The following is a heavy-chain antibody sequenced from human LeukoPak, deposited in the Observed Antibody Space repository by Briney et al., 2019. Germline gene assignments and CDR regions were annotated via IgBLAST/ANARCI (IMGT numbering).Heavy chain of an antibody. CDR3: ARVWSYYYDSSGPHDAFDI. CDR2: IYHSGST. CDR1: GGSISSSSYY. V-gene: IGHV4-30-2*01. D-gene: IGHD3-22*01. Sequence: SETLSLTCTVSGGSISSSSYYWGWIRQPPGKGLEWIGYIYHSGSTYYNPSLKSRVTISVDRSKNQFSLKLSSVTAADTAVYYCARVWSYYYDSSGPHDAFDIWGQGTMVTVSS. J-gene: IGHJ3*02.